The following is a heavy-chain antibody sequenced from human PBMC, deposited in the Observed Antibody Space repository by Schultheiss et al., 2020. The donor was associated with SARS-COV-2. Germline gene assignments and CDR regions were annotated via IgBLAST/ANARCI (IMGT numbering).Heavy chain of an antibody. D-gene: IGHD6-6*01. Sequence: SETLSLTCAVYGESFNGFSWTWIRQSPGKGLEWIGQVSHSGGTHYSPSLKRRVTISVDTSKNQFSLKLSSVTAADTAVYYCARGGSEYSSSSVAEWFDPWGQGTLVTVSS. V-gene: IGHV4-34*01. CDR1: GESFNGFS. J-gene: IGHJ5*02. CDR2: VSHSGGT. CDR3: ARGGSEYSSSSVAEWFDP.